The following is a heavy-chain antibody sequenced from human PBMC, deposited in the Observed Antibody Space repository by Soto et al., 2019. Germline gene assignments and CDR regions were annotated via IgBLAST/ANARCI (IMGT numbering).Heavy chain of an antibody. J-gene: IGHJ4*02. Sequence: QVQLVESGGSVVQPGRSLRLSCAASGFTFSSDGMHWVRQAPGKGLEWVAVIWYDGSNKYYADSVKGRFTISRDNSNITLSLQLNSLRAEDTAVYYCARDRGATTIDYWGQGTLVTVSS. CDR1: GFTFSSDG. V-gene: IGHV3-33*01. CDR3: ARDRGATTIDY. CDR2: IWYDGSNK. D-gene: IGHD4-17*01.